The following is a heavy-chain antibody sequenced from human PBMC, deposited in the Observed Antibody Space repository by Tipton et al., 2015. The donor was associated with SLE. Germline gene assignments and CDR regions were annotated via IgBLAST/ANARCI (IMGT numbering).Heavy chain of an antibody. J-gene: IGHJ2*01. CDR1: GGSISSYY. V-gene: IGHV4-59*01. CDR3: ARDPAPYSSPSEYFDL. CDR2: IYYSGST. D-gene: IGHD6-6*01. Sequence: TLSLTCTVSGGSISSYYWSWIRKPPGKGLEWIGYIYYSGSTNYNPSLKSRVTISVDTSKNQFSLKLSSVTAADTAVYYCARDPAPYSSPSEYFDLWGRGTLVTVSS.